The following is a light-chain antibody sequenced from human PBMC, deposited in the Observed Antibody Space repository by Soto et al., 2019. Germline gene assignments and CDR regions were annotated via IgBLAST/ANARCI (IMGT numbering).Light chain of an antibody. J-gene: IGKJ1*01. Sequence: EIVLTQSPATLSLCPGERATLSCRASQSVSSYLAWYQQKPGQAPRLLIYDASNRATGIPARFSGSGSGTDFTLTISSLEPEDFAVYYCQQRSNWPPMWTFGQGTKVEIK. CDR2: DAS. V-gene: IGKV3-11*01. CDR1: QSVSSY. CDR3: QQRSNWPPMWT.